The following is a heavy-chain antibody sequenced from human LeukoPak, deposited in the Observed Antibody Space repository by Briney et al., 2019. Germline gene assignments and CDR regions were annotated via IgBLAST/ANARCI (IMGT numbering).Heavy chain of an antibody. Sequence: SETLSLTCTVSGGSMNTHYWSWIRQPPGEGLEWIGYISSAGLTIYNPSLKSRVTISVDTSKNQFYLKLSSVIAADAALYYCAREMGRGGAFDVWGQGTTVTVSS. V-gene: IGHV4-59*11. CDR1: GGSMNTHY. J-gene: IGHJ3*01. CDR3: AREMGRGGAFDV. CDR2: ISSAGLT. D-gene: IGHD2-8*01.